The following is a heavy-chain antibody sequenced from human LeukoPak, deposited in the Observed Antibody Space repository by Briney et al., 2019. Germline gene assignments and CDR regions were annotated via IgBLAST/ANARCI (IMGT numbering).Heavy chain of an antibody. J-gene: IGHJ6*03. Sequence: RAAVKVSCKLSGYTLTELSMQWVRQAPGKRLEWMGGFDAEDGETNYAQKFQGRDTMTQDTSTDTAYMERSSLRSEDTAVYYCARGSYYGSGSCADYYYYYCMVVWGKGTTVTISS. V-gene: IGHV1-24*01. CDR3: ARGSYYGSGSCADYYYYYCMVV. CDR2: FDAEDGET. CDR1: GYTLTELS. D-gene: IGHD3-10*01.